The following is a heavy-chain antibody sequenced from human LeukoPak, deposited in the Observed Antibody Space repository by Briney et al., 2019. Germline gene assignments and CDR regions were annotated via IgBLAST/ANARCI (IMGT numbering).Heavy chain of an antibody. J-gene: IGHJ6*02. Sequence: ASVKVSCKVSGGTFSSYAISWVRQAPGQGLEWMGGIIPIFGTANYAQKFQGRVTITADESTSTAYMELSSLRSEDTAVYYCARGVARGNYPSGGMDVWGQGTTVTVSS. CDR2: IIPIFGTA. V-gene: IGHV1-69*13. D-gene: IGHD4-23*01. CDR3: ARGVARGNYPSGGMDV. CDR1: GGTFSSYA.